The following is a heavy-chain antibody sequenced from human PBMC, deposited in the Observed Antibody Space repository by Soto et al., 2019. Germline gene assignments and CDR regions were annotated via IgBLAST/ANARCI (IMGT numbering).Heavy chain of an antibody. Sequence: GASVKVSCKASGGTFSSYAISWVRQAPGQGLEWMGGIIPIFGTANYAQKFQGRVTITADESTSTAYMELSSLRSEDTAVYYCANVYSSGWFRGGPFDYWGQGTLVTVSS. V-gene: IGHV1-69*13. D-gene: IGHD6-19*01. J-gene: IGHJ4*02. CDR1: GGTFSSYA. CDR3: ANVYSSGWFRGGPFDY. CDR2: IIPIFGTA.